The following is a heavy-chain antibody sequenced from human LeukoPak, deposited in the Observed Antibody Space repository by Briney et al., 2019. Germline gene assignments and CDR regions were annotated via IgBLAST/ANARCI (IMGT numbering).Heavy chain of an antibody. CDR1: GGSISTYY. CDR3: ARESYYDFWFDP. V-gene: IGHV4-4*07. CDR2: IYTSGTT. J-gene: IGHJ5*02. Sequence: KTSETLSLTCTVSGGSISTYYWSWIRQPAGKGLEWIGRIYTSGTTNYNPSLESRVTMSVDTSKNQLSLELNSVTAADTAVYYCARESYYDFWFDPWGQGTLVTVSS. D-gene: IGHD3-3*01.